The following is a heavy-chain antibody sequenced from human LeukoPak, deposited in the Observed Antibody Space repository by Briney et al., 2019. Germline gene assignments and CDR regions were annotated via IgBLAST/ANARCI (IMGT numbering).Heavy chain of an antibody. D-gene: IGHD1-26*01. CDR2: ISYDGSNK. CDR1: GFTFSSYA. CDR3: ARDGSVYSSGRYFQH. J-gene: IGHJ1*01. Sequence: GGSLRLSCAASGFTFSSYAMHWVRQAPGKGLEWVAVISYDGSNKYYADSVKGRFIISRDNSKNTLYLQMNSLRAEDTAVYYCARDGSVYSSGRYFQHWGQGTLVTVSS. V-gene: IGHV3-30*01.